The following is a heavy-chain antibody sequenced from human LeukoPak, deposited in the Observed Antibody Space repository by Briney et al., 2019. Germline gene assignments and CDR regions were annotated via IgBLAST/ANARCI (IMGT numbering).Heavy chain of an antibody. CDR1: GYTFTSYG. V-gene: IGHV1-18*01. CDR3: ARRVDIAAAVSDAFDI. D-gene: IGHD6-13*01. Sequence: ASVKVSCKASGYTFTSYGITRVRQAPGQGLEWMGWISACNGNTNYAQKLQGRVTMTTDTSTSTAYMELRSLRSDDTAVYYCARRVDIAAAVSDAFDIWGQGTMVTVSS. CDR2: ISACNGNT. J-gene: IGHJ3*02.